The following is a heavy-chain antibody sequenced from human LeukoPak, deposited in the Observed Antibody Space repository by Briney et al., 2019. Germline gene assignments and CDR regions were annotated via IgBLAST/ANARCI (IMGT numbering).Heavy chain of an antibody. D-gene: IGHD2-21*02. J-gene: IGHJ3*02. Sequence: PSGGSLRLSCAAAGFTFSSYGMPWVRQAPGKGLEWVAFISYDGSNKYYADSVKGRFTISRDNSKNTLYLQMNSLRAEDTAVYYCAKDALHCGGDCYHPGAFDIWGQGTMVTVSS. V-gene: IGHV3-30*18. CDR3: AKDALHCGGDCYHPGAFDI. CDR2: ISYDGSNK. CDR1: GFTFSSYG.